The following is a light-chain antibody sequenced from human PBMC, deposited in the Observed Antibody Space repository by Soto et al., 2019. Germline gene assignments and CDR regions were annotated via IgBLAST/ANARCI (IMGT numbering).Light chain of an antibody. CDR3: QQRSNRVT. CDR1: QGVSSH. V-gene: IGKV3-11*01. J-gene: IGKJ4*01. CDR2: DAS. Sequence: ILLTQSPATLSLSPGERATLSCRASQGVSSHLAWYQQKPGQAPRLLIYDASNRATGIPARFSGSGSGTDFTLSISSLESEGFAVYDCQQRSNRVTFGGGTRVEIK.